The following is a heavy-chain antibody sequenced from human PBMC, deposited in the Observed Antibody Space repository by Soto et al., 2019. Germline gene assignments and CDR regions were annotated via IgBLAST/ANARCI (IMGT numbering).Heavy chain of an antibody. D-gene: IGHD6-19*01. CDR1: GDSVSSNSAA. J-gene: IGHJ3*02. Sequence: PSQTLSLTCAISGDSVSSNSAAWNWIRQSPSRGLEWLGRTYYRSKWYNDYAVSVKSRITINPDTSKNQFSLQLNSVTPEDTAVYYCAREFPPLYSSGWYDAFDIWGQGTMVTVSS. CDR2: TYYRSKWYN. CDR3: AREFPPLYSSGWYDAFDI. V-gene: IGHV6-1*01.